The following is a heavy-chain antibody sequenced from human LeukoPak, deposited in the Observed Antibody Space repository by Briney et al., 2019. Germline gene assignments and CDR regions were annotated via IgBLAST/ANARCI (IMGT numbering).Heavy chain of an antibody. CDR3: AKTIEADYFDY. V-gene: IGHV3-23*01. CDR1: GFTFSSYA. Sequence: GGSLRLSCAASGFTFSSYAMSWVRQAPGKGLEWVSAISGSGGSTYYADSVKGRLTISKDNSKNTLHLQMNSLRAEDTAVYYCAKTIEADYFDYWGQGTLVTVSS. CDR2: ISGSGGST. D-gene: IGHD6-13*01. J-gene: IGHJ4*02.